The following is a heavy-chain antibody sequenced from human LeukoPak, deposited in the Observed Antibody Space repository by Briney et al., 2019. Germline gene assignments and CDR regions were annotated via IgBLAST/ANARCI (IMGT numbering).Heavy chain of an antibody. CDR3: AKKRDAFDI. CDR2: ISSSSYI. J-gene: IGHJ3*02. V-gene: IGHV3-21*04. D-gene: IGHD5-24*01. Sequence: PGGSLRLSCAASGFTFSSYSMNWVRQAPGKGLEWVSSISSSSYIYYADSVKGRFTISRDNSKNTLYLHMNSLRAEDTAMYYCAKKRDAFDIWGQGTVVAVSS. CDR1: GFTFSSYS.